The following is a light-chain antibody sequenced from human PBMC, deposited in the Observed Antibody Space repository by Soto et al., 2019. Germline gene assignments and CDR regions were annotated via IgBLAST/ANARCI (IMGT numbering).Light chain of an antibody. CDR2: GAS. CDR1: QTVSRYY. J-gene: IGKJ4*01. CDR3: QQALT. Sequence: VLTQSPATLSLSPGGRATLSCRASQTVSRYYLSWYQKRPGQPPRLLIYGASTRATGVPDRFSGSESGADFTLTISSLQPEDFAVYYCQQALTFGGGTTVE. V-gene: IGKV3D-7*01.